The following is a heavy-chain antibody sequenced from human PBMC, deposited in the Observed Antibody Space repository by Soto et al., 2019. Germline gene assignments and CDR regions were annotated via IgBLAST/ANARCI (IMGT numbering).Heavy chain of an antibody. D-gene: IGHD4-17*01. CDR3: ASPTVTPHDGMDV. CDR1: GFTFSDYY. CDR2: ISSSGSTI. J-gene: IGHJ6*02. Sequence: QVQLVESGGGLVKPGGSLRLSCAASGFTFSDYYMSWIRQAPGKGLEWVSYISSSGSTIYYADSVKGRFTISRDNAKNSLYPQLNTLRAEDTAVYYCASPTVTPHDGMDVWGQGTTVTVS. V-gene: IGHV3-11*01.